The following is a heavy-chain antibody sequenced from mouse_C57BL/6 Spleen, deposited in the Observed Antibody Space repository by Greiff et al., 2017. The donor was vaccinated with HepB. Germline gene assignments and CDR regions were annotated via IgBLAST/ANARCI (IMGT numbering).Heavy chain of an antibody. V-gene: IGHV1-15*01. CDR2: IDPETGGT. CDR1: GYTFTDYE. D-gene: IGHD1-1*01. CDR3: TTYYYGHY. J-gene: IGHJ2*01. Sequence: QVHVKQSGAELVRPGASVTLSCKASGYTFTDYEMHWVKQTPVHGLEWIGAIDPETGGTAYNQKFKGKAILTADKSSSTAYMELRSLTSEDSAVYYCTTYYYGHYWGQGTTLTVSS.